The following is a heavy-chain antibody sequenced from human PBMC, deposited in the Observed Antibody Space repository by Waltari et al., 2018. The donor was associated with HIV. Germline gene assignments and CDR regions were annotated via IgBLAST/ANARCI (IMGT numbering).Heavy chain of an antibody. CDR2: IYYSGST. D-gene: IGHD3-22*01. CDR3: ARLTKTLYYYDSSGKTYFDY. J-gene: IGHJ4*02. CDR1: GGSISSSSYY. V-gene: IGHV4-39*01. Sequence: QLQLQESGPGLVKPSETLSLTCTVSGGSISSSSYYWGGSRQPPGRGLEWIGSIYYSGSTYYNPSLKSRVTISVDTSKNQFSLKLSSVTAADTAVYYCARLTKTLYYYDSSGKTYFDYWGQGTLVTVSS.